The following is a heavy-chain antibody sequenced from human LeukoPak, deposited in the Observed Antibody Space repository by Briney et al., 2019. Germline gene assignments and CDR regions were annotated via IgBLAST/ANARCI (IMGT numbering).Heavy chain of an antibody. J-gene: IGHJ2*01. D-gene: IGHD1-26*01. Sequence: ASVKVSCKASGYTFTSYGITWVRQAPGQGLEWMGWISVYNGDTNYAQKFQGRVTMTRDTSTSTAYMELSSLRSEDTAVYYCARDQGVGATPKEPNWYFDLWGRGTLVTVSS. V-gene: IGHV1-18*01. CDR2: ISVYNGDT. CDR3: ARDQGVGATPKEPNWYFDL. CDR1: GYTFTSYG.